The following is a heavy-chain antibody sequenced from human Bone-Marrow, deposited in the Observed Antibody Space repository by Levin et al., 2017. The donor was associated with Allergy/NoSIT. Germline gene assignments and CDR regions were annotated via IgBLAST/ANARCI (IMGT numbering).Heavy chain of an antibody. V-gene: IGHV3-7*04. CDR2: IKQDGSEK. J-gene: IGHJ6*03. CDR3: ARIGTVGLTGNYYYYYMDV. D-gene: IGHD2-2*03. Sequence: GGSLRLSCAASGFTFSSYWMSWVRQAPGKGLEWVANIKQDGSEKYYVDSVKGRFTISRDNAKNSLYLQMNSLRAEDTAVYYCARIGTVGLTGNYYYYYMDVWGKGTTVTVSS. CDR1: GFTFSSYW.